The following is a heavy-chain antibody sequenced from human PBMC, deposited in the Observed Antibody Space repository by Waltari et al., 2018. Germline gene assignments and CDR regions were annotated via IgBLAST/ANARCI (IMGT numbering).Heavy chain of an antibody. J-gene: IGHJ2*01. CDR3: ARHPEQLVGYWYFDL. CDR1: GYSISSGYY. V-gene: IGHV4-38-2*01. CDR2: IYHSGST. Sequence: QVQLQESGPGLVKPSETLSLTCDVSGYSISSGYYWGWIRQPPGKGLEWIGCIYHSGSTYQTPSLKSRLTISLDTSKNQFSLKLSSVTAADTAVFYCARHPEQLVGYWYFDLWGRGTLVTVSS. D-gene: IGHD6-6*01.